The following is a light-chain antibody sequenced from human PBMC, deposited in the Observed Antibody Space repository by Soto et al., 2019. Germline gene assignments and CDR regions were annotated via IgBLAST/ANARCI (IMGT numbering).Light chain of an antibody. CDR1: SSNIGNNY. V-gene: IGLV1-51*01. Sequence: QSVLTQPPPVSAAPGQKVTISCSGSSSNIGNNYVSWYQQLPGTAPKLLIYDNDKRPSGIPDRFSGSKSGTSATLGVTGLQTGDEADYYCATWDSSLSAGVFGGGTKVTVL. J-gene: IGLJ2*01. CDR2: DND. CDR3: ATWDSSLSAGV.